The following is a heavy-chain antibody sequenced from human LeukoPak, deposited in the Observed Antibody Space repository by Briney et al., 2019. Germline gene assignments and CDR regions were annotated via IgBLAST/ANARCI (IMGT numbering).Heavy chain of an antibody. Sequence: SETLSLTCTVSGGSISSYYGSWIRQPPGKGLEWIGYIYYSGSTNYNPSLKSRVTISVDTSKNQFSLKLSSVTAADTAVYYCARDHYIAGTQYYYYYMDVWGKGTTVTVSS. D-gene: IGHD1-1*01. V-gene: IGHV4-59*01. CDR2: IYYSGST. CDR1: GGSISSYY. J-gene: IGHJ6*03. CDR3: ARDHYIAGTQYYYYYMDV.